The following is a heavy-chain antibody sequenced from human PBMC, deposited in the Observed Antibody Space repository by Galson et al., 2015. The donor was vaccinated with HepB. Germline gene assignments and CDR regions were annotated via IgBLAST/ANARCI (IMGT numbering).Heavy chain of an antibody. V-gene: IGHV3-23*01. CDR1: GFTFASSG. CDR2: ISAGGGET. J-gene: IGHJ4*02. Sequence: SLRLSCAASGFTFASSGMSWVRQAPEKGLEWVSLISAGGGETRYADSVKVRFTVSRDNSKNTLYLQMNSLRAEDTAIYYCAKSFYGGSYYFDSWGRGTLVTVSS. D-gene: IGHD1-26*01. CDR3: AKSFYGGSYYFDS.